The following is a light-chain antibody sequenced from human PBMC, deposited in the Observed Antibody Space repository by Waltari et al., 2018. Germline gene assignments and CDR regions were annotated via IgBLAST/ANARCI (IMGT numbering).Light chain of an antibody. J-gene: IGLJ3*02. CDR2: AKT. CDR1: TSNTGAGYG. V-gene: IGLV1-40*01. Sequence: QSVLTQPPSVSGAPGQRVTVSCTGSTSNTGAGYGVQGYQQFPGRPPKLVIYAKTYRPSGVPDRFSATKSGSSASLAITGLQAEDEADYYCQSYDKILSAWVFGGGTKLTVL. CDR3: QSYDKILSAWV.